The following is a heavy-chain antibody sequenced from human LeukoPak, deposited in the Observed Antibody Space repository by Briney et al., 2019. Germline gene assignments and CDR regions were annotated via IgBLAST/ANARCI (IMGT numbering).Heavy chain of an antibody. J-gene: IGHJ6*03. CDR1: GFAFSSCW. CDR2: INTDGSST. D-gene: IGHD4-11*01. CDR3: ARATAGSNYENWGYYYMDV. Sequence: GGSLRLSCAASGFAFSSCWMHWVRQAPGKGLVWVSRINTDGSSTSYADSVKGRFTISRDNAKNTLYLQMNSLRAEDTAVYYCARATAGSNYENWGYYYMDVWGKGTTVTVSS. V-gene: IGHV3-74*01.